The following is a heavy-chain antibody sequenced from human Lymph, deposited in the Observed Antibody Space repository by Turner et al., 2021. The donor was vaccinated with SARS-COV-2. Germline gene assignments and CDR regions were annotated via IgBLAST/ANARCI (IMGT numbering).Heavy chain of an antibody. CDR3: ATAPAAVVTGWFDP. J-gene: IGHJ5*02. Sequence: QVQLVQSGAEVKKPGASVKVSCKVSGYTLPELSMHWVRQTPGKGLEWMGGFEPEDGETIYAKNFQGRVTMTEDTSTDTAYMDLSSLRSEDTAVYYCATAPAAVVTGWFDPWGQGTLVTVSS. V-gene: IGHV1-24*01. CDR2: FEPEDGET. CDR1: GYTLPELS. D-gene: IGHD2-15*01.